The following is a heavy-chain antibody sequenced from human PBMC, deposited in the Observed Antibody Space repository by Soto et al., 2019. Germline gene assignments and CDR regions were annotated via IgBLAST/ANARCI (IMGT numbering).Heavy chain of an antibody. CDR1: GYSISSGYY. CDR2: IYHSGST. D-gene: IGHD3-3*01. Sequence: PSETLSLTCAVSGYSISSGYYWGWIRQPPGKGLEWIGSIYHSGSTYYNPSLKSRVTISVDTSKNQFSLKLSSVTAADTAVYYCARESSDYDFWSGYRDSRGMDVWGQGTTVTVSS. V-gene: IGHV4-38-2*02. CDR3: ARESSDYDFWSGYRDSRGMDV. J-gene: IGHJ6*02.